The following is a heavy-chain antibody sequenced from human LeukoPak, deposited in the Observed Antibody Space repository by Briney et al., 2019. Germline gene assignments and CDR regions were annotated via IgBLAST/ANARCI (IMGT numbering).Heavy chain of an antibody. J-gene: IGHJ6*02. V-gene: IGHV1-24*01. Sequence: GASVKVSCKVSGYTLTELSMHWVRQAPGKGLEWMGGFDPEDGETIYAQKFQGRVTMTEDTSTDTAYMELSSLRSEDTAVYYCATGPTVTTRAAYYGMDVWGQGTTVTVSS. D-gene: IGHD4-17*01. CDR1: GYTLTELS. CDR3: ATGPTVTTRAAYYGMDV. CDR2: FDPEDGET.